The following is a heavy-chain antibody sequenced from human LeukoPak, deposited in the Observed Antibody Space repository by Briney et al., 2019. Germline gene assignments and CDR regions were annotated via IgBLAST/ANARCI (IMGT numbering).Heavy chain of an antibody. D-gene: IGHD2-2*01. CDR3: ARVGVGMYHFDH. Sequence: PGGSLRLSCAASGFTFSSYGMHWVRQAPGKGLEWVAFIRYDGSNKYYADSVKGRFTISRDNSKNTLYLQMNSLRAEDTAVYYCARVGVGMYHFDHWGQGTLVTVSS. V-gene: IGHV3-30*02. CDR1: GFTFSSYG. J-gene: IGHJ4*02. CDR2: IRYDGSNK.